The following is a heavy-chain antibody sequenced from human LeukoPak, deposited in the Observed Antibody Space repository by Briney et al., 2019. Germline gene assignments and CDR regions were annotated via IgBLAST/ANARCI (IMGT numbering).Heavy chain of an antibody. CDR1: GGSISSYY. CDR3: ARVETSHFDY. Sequence: SETLSLTCTASGGSISSYYWSWIRQPPGKGLEWIGYIYYSGSTNYNPSLKSRVTISVDTSKNQFSLKLSSVTAADTAVYYCARVETSHFDYWGQGTLVTVSS. V-gene: IGHV4-59*01. J-gene: IGHJ4*02. D-gene: IGHD4-11*01. CDR2: IYYSGST.